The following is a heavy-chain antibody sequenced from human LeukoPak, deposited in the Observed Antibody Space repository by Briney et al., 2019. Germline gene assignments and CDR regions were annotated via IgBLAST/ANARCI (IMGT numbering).Heavy chain of an antibody. D-gene: IGHD3-3*01. J-gene: IGHJ4*02. Sequence: GGFLRLSCAASGFTFTDAWVTWVRQAPGKGLEWVGRIESNSDGGATTYAAPVKGRFTISRDDSKSTLYLQMNSLKTEDTAIYYCTTFWTGHYVVDYWGQGTLVTVSS. CDR2: IESNSDGGAT. CDR1: GFTFTDAW. CDR3: TTFWTGHYVVDY. V-gene: IGHV3-15*04.